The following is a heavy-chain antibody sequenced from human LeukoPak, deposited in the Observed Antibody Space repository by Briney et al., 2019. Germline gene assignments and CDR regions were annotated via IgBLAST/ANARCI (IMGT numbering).Heavy chain of an antibody. CDR2: ISWNSGSI. J-gene: IGHJ4*02. D-gene: IGHD6-13*01. Sequence: PGGSLRLFCAASGFTFDDYAMHWVRHAPGKGLEWVSGISWNSGSIGYADSVKGRFTISRDNAKNSLYLQTNSLRAEDTALYYCAKIKSSSWSTLFDYWGQGTLVTVSS. V-gene: IGHV3-9*01. CDR1: GFTFDDYA. CDR3: AKIKSSSWSTLFDY.